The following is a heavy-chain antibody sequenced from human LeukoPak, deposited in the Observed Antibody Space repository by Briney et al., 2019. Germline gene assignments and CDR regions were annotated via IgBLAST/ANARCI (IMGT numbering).Heavy chain of an antibody. CDR2: IRTKANSYAT. CDR1: GFTFSGSA. CDR3: ARAGLGGFDY. V-gene: IGHV3-73*01. D-gene: IGHD1-26*01. J-gene: IGHJ4*02. Sequence: GGSLRLSCAASGFTFSGSAMHWVRQASGKGLEWVGRIRTKANSYATAYAASVKGRFSISRDDSKNTVYLQMNSLKTEDTAVYYCARAGLGGFDYWGQGTLVTVSS.